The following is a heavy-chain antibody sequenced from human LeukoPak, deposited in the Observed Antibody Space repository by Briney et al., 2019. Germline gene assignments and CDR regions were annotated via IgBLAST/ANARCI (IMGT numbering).Heavy chain of an antibody. V-gene: IGHV1-18*01. CDR3: AMLELTEDYFDY. D-gene: IGHD1-7*01. CDR1: GYTFTSYG. J-gene: IGHJ4*02. Sequence: ASVKVSCKASGYTFTSYGISWVRQVPGQGLEWMGWISAYNGNTNYAQKLQGRVTMTTDTSTSTAYMELRSLRSDDTAVYYCAMLELTEDYFDYWGQGTLVTVSS. CDR2: ISAYNGNT.